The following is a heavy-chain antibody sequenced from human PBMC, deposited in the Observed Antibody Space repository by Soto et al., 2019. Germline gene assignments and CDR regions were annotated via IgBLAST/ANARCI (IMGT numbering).Heavy chain of an antibody. V-gene: IGHV1-69*12. CDR3: ARSPRLASRLGELSLPLGS. CDR2: IIPIFGTA. Sequence: QVQLVQSGAEVKKPGSSVKVSCKASGGTFSSYAISWVRQAPGQGLEWMGGIIPIFGTANYAQKFQGRVTITADEXTSXAXRELSRLRSEDTAVYYCARSPRLASRLGELSLPLGSWGQGTLVTVSS. CDR1: GGTFSSYA. D-gene: IGHD3-16*02. J-gene: IGHJ5*02.